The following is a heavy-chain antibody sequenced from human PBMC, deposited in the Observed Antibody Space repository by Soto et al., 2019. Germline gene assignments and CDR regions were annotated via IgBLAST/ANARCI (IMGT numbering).Heavy chain of an antibody. Sequence: EAQLVESGGGLVQPGRSLRLSCVASGFTFDDYAIHWVRQAPGKGLEWVSGISLNGAATGYADSVKGRFTISRDNAKNSLYLQMRSLRTEDTAIYYCANLPLYGSGFDCWGQGTLVTVSS. J-gene: IGHJ4*02. CDR3: ANLPLYGSGFDC. D-gene: IGHD3-10*01. CDR1: GFTFDDYA. V-gene: IGHV3-9*01. CDR2: ISLNGAAT.